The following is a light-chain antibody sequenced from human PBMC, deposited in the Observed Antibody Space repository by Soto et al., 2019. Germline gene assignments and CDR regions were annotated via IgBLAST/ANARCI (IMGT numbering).Light chain of an antibody. CDR3: TSYTRSSTWV. CDR1: SGDIAIYNF. V-gene: IGLV2-14*01. Sequence: QSVLTQPASVSGSLGQSITISCTGTSGDIAIYNFVSWFQQHPAKAPKLMIFEVTHRPSGVSNRFSGSKSGNTASLTISGLQAEDEADYYCTSYTRSSTWVFGGGTKVTVL. J-gene: IGLJ3*02. CDR2: EVT.